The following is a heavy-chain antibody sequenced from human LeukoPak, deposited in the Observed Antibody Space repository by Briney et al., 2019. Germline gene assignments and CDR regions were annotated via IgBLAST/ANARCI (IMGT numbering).Heavy chain of an antibody. CDR2: ISGYNGNT. Sequence: ASVKVSCKASGYTFTSYGISWVRQAPGQGLEWMGWISGYNGNTNYAQKFQGRVTMTTDTSTSTAHMELRSLRSDDTAVYYCARNSYSDAGWFDTWGQGTLVTVSS. CDR1: GYTFTSYG. D-gene: IGHD4-17*01. V-gene: IGHV1-18*01. CDR3: ARNSYSDAGWFDT. J-gene: IGHJ5*02.